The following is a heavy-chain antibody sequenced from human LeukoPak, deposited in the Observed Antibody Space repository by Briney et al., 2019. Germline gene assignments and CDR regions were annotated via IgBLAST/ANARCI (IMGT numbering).Heavy chain of an antibody. CDR3: ARDPNGDYIGAFEF. D-gene: IGHD4-17*01. J-gene: IGHJ3*01. CDR1: GFTFSNYA. CDR2: ITSGGAP. V-gene: IGHV3-23*01. Sequence: GGSLRLSCAASGFTFSNYAVMWVRQAPGQGQQWVPAITSGGAPGYADSVKCRFTISIDNSKNTLYLQMNSLRAEDTAQYFCARDPNGDYIGAFEFWGRGTVVTVSS.